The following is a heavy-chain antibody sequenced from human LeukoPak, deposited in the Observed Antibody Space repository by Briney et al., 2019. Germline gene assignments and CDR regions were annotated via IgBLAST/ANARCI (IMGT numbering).Heavy chain of an antibody. J-gene: IGHJ4*02. CDR1: GGSISSGGYS. D-gene: IGHD4-17*01. CDR2: IYHSGST. CDR3: ARDRYGDHTYFDY. V-gene: IGHV4-30-2*01. Sequence: SETLSLTCAVSGGSISSGGYSWNWIRQPPGKGLERIGYIYHSGSTYYNPSLKSRVTISVDRSKNQFSLKLSSVTAADTAVYYCARDRYGDHTYFDYWGQGTLVTVSS.